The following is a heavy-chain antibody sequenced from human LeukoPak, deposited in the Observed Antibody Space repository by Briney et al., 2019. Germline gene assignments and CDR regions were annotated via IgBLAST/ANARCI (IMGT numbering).Heavy chain of an antibody. CDR1: GGSFSNYY. Sequence: SETLSLACAVYGGSFSNYYWSWIRQPPGKGLEWIGEINDSGRINYNPSLMSRVTVSVDTSKNQFSLRLTSVTATDTAVYYCARRWNYGRNYYIDVWGNGATVSVSS. V-gene: IGHV4-34*01. D-gene: IGHD1-7*01. CDR2: INDSGRI. J-gene: IGHJ6*03. CDR3: ARRWNYGRNYYIDV.